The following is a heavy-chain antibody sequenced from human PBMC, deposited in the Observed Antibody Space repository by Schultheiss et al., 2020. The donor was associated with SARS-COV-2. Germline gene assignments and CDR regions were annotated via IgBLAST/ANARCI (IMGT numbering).Heavy chain of an antibody. CDR2: IKQDGSEK. CDR1: GFTFSSYW. V-gene: IGHV3-7*03. CDR3: ARDHFGFYDSSGLYGMDV. D-gene: IGHD3-22*01. J-gene: IGHJ6*02. Sequence: GGSLRLSCAASGFTFSSYWMSWVRQAPGKGLEWVANIKQDGSEKYYVDSVKGRFTISRDNAKNSLYLQMNSLRAEDTAVYYCARDHFGFYDSSGLYGMDVWGQGTTVTVSS.